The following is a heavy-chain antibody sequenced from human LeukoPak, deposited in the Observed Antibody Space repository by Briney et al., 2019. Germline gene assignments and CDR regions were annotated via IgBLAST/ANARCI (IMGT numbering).Heavy chain of an antibody. D-gene: IGHD2-2*01. CDR3: ARDAQFIVVVPAAKLNYMDV. CDR2: INPNSGAT. Sequence: ASVKVSCKASGYIFTGYYVHWVRQAPRQGLEWMGWINPNSGATNYAQKFQGRVIMTRDTSISTAYMEVRRLRSDDTAVYYCARDAQFIVVVPAAKLNYMDVWGKGTTVTVSS. V-gene: IGHV1-2*02. J-gene: IGHJ6*03. CDR1: GYIFTGYY.